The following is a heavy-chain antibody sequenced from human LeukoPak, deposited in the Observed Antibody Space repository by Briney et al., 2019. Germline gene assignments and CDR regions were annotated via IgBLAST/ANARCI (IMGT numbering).Heavy chain of an antibody. CDR2: IYSGGST. V-gene: IGHV3-66*02. J-gene: IGHJ4*02. CDR1: GFTVSSNY. CDR3: ARTILLAHPWGPTPHFDY. D-gene: IGHD2/OR15-2a*01. Sequence: PGGSLRLSCAASGFTVSSNYMSWVRQAPGKGLEWVSVIYSGGSTYYADSVKGRFTISRDNSKNTLYLQMNSLRAEDTAAYYCARTILLAHPWGPTPHFDYWGQGTLVTASS.